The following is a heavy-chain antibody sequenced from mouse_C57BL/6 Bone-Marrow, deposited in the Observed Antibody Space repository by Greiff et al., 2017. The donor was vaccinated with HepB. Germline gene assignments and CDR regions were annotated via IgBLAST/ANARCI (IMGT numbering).Heavy chain of an antibody. CDR3: TVTTVYYFDY. D-gene: IGHD1-1*01. Sequence: EVMLVESGGGLVQPGGSMKLSCAASGFTFSDAWMDWVRQSPEKGLEWVAEIRNKANNHATYYAESVKGRFTISRDDSKSSVYLQMNSLRAEDTGIYYCTVTTVYYFDYWGQGTTLTVSS. J-gene: IGHJ2*01. V-gene: IGHV6-6*01. CDR1: GFTFSDAW. CDR2: IRNKANNHAT.